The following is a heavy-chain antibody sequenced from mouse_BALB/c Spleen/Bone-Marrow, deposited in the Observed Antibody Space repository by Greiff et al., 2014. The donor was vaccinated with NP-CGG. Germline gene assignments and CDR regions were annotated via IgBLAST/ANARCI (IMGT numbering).Heavy chain of an antibody. CDR2: IHPNSGNT. D-gene: IGHD4-1*01. CDR3: ARSGFDY. Sequence: QVQLQQSGSVLVRPGASVKLSCKASGYTFTSSWMHWAKQRPGQGLEWIGEIHPNSGNTNYNEKFKGKATMTLDTSSSTAYVDRSSQTSEESAVYYCARSGFDYWGQGTTLTVSS. V-gene: IGHV1S130*01. CDR1: GYTFTSSW. J-gene: IGHJ2*01.